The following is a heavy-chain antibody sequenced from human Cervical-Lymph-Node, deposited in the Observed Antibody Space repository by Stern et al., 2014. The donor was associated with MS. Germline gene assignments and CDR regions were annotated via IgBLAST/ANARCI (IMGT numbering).Heavy chain of an antibody. CDR1: GGSISSSSYY. D-gene: IGHD4-17*01. Sequence: QVQLQESGPGLVKPSETLSLTCTVSGGSISSSSYYWGWIRQPPGKGLEWIGSIYYSGSTYYNPSLKSRVTISVDTSKNQISLKRSSVTAADTAVYYCARDYGDYLNWFDRWGQGTLVTVSS. CDR3: ARDYGDYLNWFDR. V-gene: IGHV4-39*01. J-gene: IGHJ5*02. CDR2: IYYSGST.